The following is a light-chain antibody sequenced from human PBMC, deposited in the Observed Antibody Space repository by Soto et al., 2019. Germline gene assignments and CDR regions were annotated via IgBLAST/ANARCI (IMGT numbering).Light chain of an antibody. V-gene: IGLV2-11*01. CDR2: DVS. CDR3: RSYAVSYTWV. CDR1: SSDVGGYNY. J-gene: IGLJ3*02. Sequence: QSALTQPRSVSGSPGQSVTISCTGTSSDVGGYNYVSWYQHHPGKAPKSMIYDVSKRPSGVTDRFSGSKSGNTASLTISGLQAEDEADYYCRSYAVSYTWVFGGGTKLTVL.